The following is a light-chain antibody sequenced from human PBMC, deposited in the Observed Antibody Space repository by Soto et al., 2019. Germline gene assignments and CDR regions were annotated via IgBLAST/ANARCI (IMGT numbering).Light chain of an antibody. J-gene: IGKJ2*01. CDR3: QQYGSSLPYT. Sequence: EIVLTQSPGTLSLSPGERATLSCRASQSVSSSYLAWYQQKPGQAPRLLIYGASRRATGIPDRLSGSGSGTDFTLTISRLEPEDFAVYYCQQYGSSLPYTFDQGTKLEIK. CDR1: QSVSSSY. CDR2: GAS. V-gene: IGKV3-20*01.